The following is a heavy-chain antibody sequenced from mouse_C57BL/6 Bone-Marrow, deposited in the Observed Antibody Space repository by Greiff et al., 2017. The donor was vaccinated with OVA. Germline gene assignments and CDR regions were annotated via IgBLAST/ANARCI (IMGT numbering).Heavy chain of an antibody. J-gene: IGHJ2*01. V-gene: IGHV5-16*01. CDR1: GFTFSDYY. Sequence: EVKLMESEGGLVQPGSSMKLSCTASGFTFSDYYMAWVRQVPEKGLEWVANINYDGSSTYYLDSLKSRFIISRDNAKNILYLQMSSLKSEDTATYYCAREDYYGSSYSYWGQGTTLTVSS. D-gene: IGHD1-1*01. CDR2: INYDGSST. CDR3: AREDYYGSSYSY.